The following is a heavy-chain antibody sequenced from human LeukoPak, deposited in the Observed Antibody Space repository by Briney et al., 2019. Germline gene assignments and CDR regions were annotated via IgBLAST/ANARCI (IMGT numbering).Heavy chain of an antibody. V-gene: IGHV3-30*18. D-gene: IGHD2-2*01. CDR2: ISYDGSNK. J-gene: IGHJ6*02. CDR1: GFTFSSYG. CDR3: AKDIVVVPAAPRNDYYYYGMDV. Sequence: GRSLRLSCAASGFTFSSYGVHWVRQAPGKGLEWVAVISYDGSNKYYADSVKGRFTISRDNSKNTLYLQMNSLRAEDTAVYYCAKDIVVVPAAPRNDYYYYGMDVWGQGTTVTVSS.